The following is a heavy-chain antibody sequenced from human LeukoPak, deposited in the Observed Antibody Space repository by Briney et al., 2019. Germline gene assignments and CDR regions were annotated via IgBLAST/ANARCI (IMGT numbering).Heavy chain of an antibody. CDR2: FHTAGDT. J-gene: IGHJ6*02. Sequence: GGSLRLSCAASGFTFSNYDMHWVRQVTGKGLEWVSAFHTAGDTHYSGSVKGRFATSRENAKNSFYLQMNSLRAGDTALYYCARGSCSSSSCYERLNGLDVWGQGTPVTVSS. CDR3: ARGSCSSSSCYERLNGLDV. CDR1: GFTFSNYD. D-gene: IGHD2-2*01. V-gene: IGHV3-13*01.